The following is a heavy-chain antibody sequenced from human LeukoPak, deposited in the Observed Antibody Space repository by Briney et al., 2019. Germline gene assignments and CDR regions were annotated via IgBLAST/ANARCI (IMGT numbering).Heavy chain of an antibody. D-gene: IGHD6-19*01. CDR2: IIPMVGIA. J-gene: IGHJ2*01. CDR1: GGTLSSYA. CDR3: ARHWDSSGWYVWYFDL. V-gene: IGHV1-69*04. Sequence: GASVKVSCKASGGTLSSYAISWVRQAPGQGLEWMGRIIPMVGIANYAQKFQGRVTITADKSTSTAYMELSSLRSEDTAVYYCARHWDSSGWYVWYFDLWGRGTLVTVSS.